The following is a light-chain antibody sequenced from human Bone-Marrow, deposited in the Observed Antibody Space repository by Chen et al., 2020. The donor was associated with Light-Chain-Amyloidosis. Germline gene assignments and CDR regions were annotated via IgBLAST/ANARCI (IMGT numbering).Light chain of an antibody. CDR1: DLPTKY. CDR2: RDT. CDR3: QSADSSGTYEVI. V-gene: IGLV3-25*03. J-gene: IGLJ2*01. Sequence: SYDLTPPPSVYASPGQTARLTCSGDDLPTKYAYWYQQKPGQAPVLVIHRDTERPSGISERFSGSSSGTTATLTISGVQAEDEADYHCQSADSSGTYEVIFGGGTKLTVL.